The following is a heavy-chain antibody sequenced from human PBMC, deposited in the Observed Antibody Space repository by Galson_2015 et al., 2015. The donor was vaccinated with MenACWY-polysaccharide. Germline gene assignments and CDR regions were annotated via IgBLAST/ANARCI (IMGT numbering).Heavy chain of an antibody. CDR1: GSRFSNSG. CDR2: IQYDGSNK. D-gene: IGHD2/OR15-2a*01. V-gene: IGHV3-33*01. CDR3: AREGIRILFHALEI. J-gene: IGHJ3*02. Sequence: SLRLSCAASGSRFSNSGMHWVRQAPGKGLEWVAVIQYDGSNKVYADSVKGRFTISRDNSKNTVFLEMNTLGVEDTAVYYCAREGIRILFHALEIGGQGTMFTVSS.